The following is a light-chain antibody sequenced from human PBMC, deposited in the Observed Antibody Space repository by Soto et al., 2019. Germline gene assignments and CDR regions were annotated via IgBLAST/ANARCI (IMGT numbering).Light chain of an antibody. V-gene: IGKV3-20*01. Sequence: PGERATLSCRASQSVTYDQLAWYRQTPGQAPRLLIYGASSRAAGIPDRFSGSRSGPDFTLTISSLQPEDFATYYCQQSYSSPPTFGQGTKVDIK. CDR2: GAS. CDR1: QSVTYDQ. CDR3: QQSYSSPPT. J-gene: IGKJ1*01.